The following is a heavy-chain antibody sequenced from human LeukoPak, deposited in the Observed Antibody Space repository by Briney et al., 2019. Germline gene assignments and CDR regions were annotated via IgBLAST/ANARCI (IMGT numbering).Heavy chain of an antibody. CDR3: AKDISNPAMVYVFDY. CDR2: ISGSGGST. CDR1: GFTFSSYA. J-gene: IGHJ4*02. V-gene: IGHV3-23*01. Sequence: GGSLRLSCAASGFTFSSYAMRWVRQAPGKGLEWVSAISGSGGSTYYADSVKGRFTISRDNSKNTLYLQMNSLRAEDTAVYYCAKDISNPAMVYVFDYWGQGTLVTVSS. D-gene: IGHD5-18*01.